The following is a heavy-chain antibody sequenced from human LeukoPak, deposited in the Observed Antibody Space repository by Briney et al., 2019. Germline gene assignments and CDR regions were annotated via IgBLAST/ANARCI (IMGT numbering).Heavy chain of an antibody. V-gene: IGHV3-23*01. CDR3: AKGHGDSDGYYYFDY. CDR2: IRGSSVTT. J-gene: IGHJ4*02. CDR1: GFTFSSYG. D-gene: IGHD3-22*01. Sequence: GGTLRLSCAASGFTFSSYGMSWVRQAPEKGLEWVSSIRGSSVTTYYADFVKGRFTMSRDNSKNTLGLQMNSLRVEDTAVYYCAKGHGDSDGYYYFDYWGQGILVTVSS.